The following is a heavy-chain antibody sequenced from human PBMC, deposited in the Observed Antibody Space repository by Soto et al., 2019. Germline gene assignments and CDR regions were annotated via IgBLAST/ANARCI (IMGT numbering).Heavy chain of an antibody. J-gene: IGHJ6*03. V-gene: IGHV4-59*01. CDR2: IYYSGST. CDR1: GGSISSYY. Sequence: PSETLSLTCTVSGGSISSYYWSWIRQPPGKGLEWIVYIYYSGSTNYNPSLKIRVTISVDTSKNQFSLKLSSVTAADTAVYYCARGSGYCSGGSCYSDYYYYMDVWGKGTTVTVSS. D-gene: IGHD2-15*01. CDR3: ARGSGYCSGGSCYSDYYYYMDV.